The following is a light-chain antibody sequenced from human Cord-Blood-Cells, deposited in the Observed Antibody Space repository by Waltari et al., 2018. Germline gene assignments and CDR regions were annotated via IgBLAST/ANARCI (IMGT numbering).Light chain of an antibody. CDR2: GAS. Sequence: EIVLTQSPGTLSLSPGERATLSCRASQSVSSSYLAWYQQKPGQAPSHLIYGASSRATGIPDRCSGSGSGTDFTLTISRLEPKDFAVYYCQQYGSAPWTFGQGTKVEIK. J-gene: IGKJ1*01. V-gene: IGKV3-20*01. CDR1: QSVSSSY. CDR3: QQYGSAPWT.